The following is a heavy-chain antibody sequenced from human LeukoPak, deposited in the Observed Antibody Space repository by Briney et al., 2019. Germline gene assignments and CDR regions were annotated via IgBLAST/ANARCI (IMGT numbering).Heavy chain of an antibody. D-gene: IGHD6-13*01. Sequence: GASVKVSCKASGYTFTSYGISWVRQAPGQGLEWMGWISAYNGNTNYAQKLQGRVTMTTDTSTSTAYMELRSLRSDDTAVYYCARVAAQLVSHNWFDPWGQGTLVTVSS. CDR3: ARVAAQLVSHNWFDP. CDR1: GYTFTSYG. V-gene: IGHV1-18*01. CDR2: ISAYNGNT. J-gene: IGHJ5*02.